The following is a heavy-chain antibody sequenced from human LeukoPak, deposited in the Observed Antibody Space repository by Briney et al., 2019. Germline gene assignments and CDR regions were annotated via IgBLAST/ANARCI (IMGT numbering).Heavy chain of an antibody. D-gene: IGHD2-2*01. J-gene: IGHJ4*02. CDR2: IYHSGST. CDR3: AREGGVLPAAYTDY. Sequence: SETLSLTCTVSGGSISSGGYYWSWIRQPPGKGLEWIGYIYHSGSTYYNPSLKSRVTMSVDTSKNQFSLKLSSVTAADTAVYYCAREGGVLPAAYTDYWGQGTLVTVSS. V-gene: IGHV4-30-2*01. CDR1: GGSISSGGYY.